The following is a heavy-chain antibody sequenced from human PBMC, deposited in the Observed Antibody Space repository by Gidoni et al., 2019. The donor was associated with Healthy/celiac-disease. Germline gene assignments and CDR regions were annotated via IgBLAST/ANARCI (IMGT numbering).Heavy chain of an antibody. D-gene: IGHD3-22*01. CDR3: ARSDSSGYYEHDAFDI. CDR1: GGSISSYY. J-gene: IGHJ3*02. CDR2: IYYSGGP. V-gene: IGHV4-59*01. Sequence: QVQLQESGPGLVKPSETLSLTCTVPGGSISSYYWSWIRQPPGKGLEWIGYIYYSGGPNYNPSLKSRVTISVDTSKNQFSLKLSSVTAADTAVYYCARSDSSGYYEHDAFDIWGQGTMVTVSS.